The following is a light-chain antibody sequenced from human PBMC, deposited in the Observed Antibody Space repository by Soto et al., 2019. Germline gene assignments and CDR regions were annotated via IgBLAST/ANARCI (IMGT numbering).Light chain of an antibody. V-gene: IGKV3-20*01. J-gene: IGKJ1*01. CDR3: QQYFEWPPMT. CDR2: GAS. Sequence: EIVLTQSPGTLSLSPGERATLSCRASQSVSSSYLAWYQQKPGQAPRLLISGASTRAAGISDRFRGSGSGTEFTLTISSLRSEDSAIYYCQQYFEWPPMTFGQGTKVDI. CDR1: QSVSSSY.